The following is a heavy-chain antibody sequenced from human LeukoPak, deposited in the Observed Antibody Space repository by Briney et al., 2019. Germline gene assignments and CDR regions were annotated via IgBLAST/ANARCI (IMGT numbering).Heavy chain of an antibody. V-gene: IGHV3-53*01. Sequence: GGSLRLSCAASGFTFSTNYMSWVRQAPGKGLEWVSVIYSGGSPYYADSVKCRFTISRDNSKNTLYLQMNSLRAEDTAVYYCARDLSYYDSSGYGHWGQGTLVTVSS. D-gene: IGHD3-22*01. CDR3: ARDLSYYDSSGYGH. J-gene: IGHJ4*02. CDR1: GFTFSTNY. CDR2: IYSGGSP.